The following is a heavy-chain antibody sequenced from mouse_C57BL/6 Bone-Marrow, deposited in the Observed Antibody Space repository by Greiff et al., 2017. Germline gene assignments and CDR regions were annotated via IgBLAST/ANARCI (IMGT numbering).Heavy chain of an antibody. D-gene: IGHD1-1*01. V-gene: IGHV1-55*01. CDR2: IYPGSGST. CDR3: AREVITAVYYYGMAY. CDR1: GYTFTSYW. Sequence: VQLQQPGAELVKPGASVKMSCKASGYTFTSYWITWVKQRPGQGLEWIGDIYPGSGSTNYNEKFKSKATLTVDTSSSTAYMQLSSLTSEDSAVYYCAREVITAVYYYGMAYWGQGTSVTVS. J-gene: IGHJ4*01.